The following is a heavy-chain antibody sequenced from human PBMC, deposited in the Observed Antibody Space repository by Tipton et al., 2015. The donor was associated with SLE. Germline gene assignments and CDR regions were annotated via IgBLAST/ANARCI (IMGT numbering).Heavy chain of an antibody. CDR3: ARAGPDYYSGMDV. J-gene: IGHJ6*02. V-gene: IGHV4-39*07. CDR1: GGSITSSSYY. Sequence: TLSLTCAVYGGSITSSSYYWAWIRQSPVEGVEWIGEIYYRGSTNYNPSLKSRVTISVDTSKNQFSLKLSSVTAADTAVYYCARAGPDYYSGMDVWGQGTMVTVSS. CDR2: IYYRGST.